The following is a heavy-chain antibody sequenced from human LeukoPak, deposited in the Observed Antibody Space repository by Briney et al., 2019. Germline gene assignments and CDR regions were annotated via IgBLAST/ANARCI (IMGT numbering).Heavy chain of an antibody. CDR3: ARDRYCSGGSCYWHAFDI. Sequence: SVKVSCKASGGTFSSYAISWVRQAPGQGLEWMGGIIAIFGTANYAQKFQGRVTITADESTSTAYMELSSLRSEDTAVYYCARDRYCSGGSCYWHAFDIWGQGTMVTVSS. D-gene: IGHD2-15*01. CDR1: GGTFSSYA. J-gene: IGHJ3*02. CDR2: IIAIFGTA. V-gene: IGHV1-69*13.